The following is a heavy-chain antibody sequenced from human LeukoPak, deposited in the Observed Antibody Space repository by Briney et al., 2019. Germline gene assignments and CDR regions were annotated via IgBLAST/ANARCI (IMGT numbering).Heavy chain of an antibody. D-gene: IGHD6-6*01. J-gene: IGHJ5*02. CDR3: ARDIAARLNWFDP. CDR2: INSDGSST. CDR1: GFTFSSYW. V-gene: IGHV3-74*01. Sequence: VGSLRLSCAASGFTFSSYWMHWVRQAPGKGLVWVSRINSDGSSTSYADSVKGRFTISRDNAKNTLYLQMNSLRAEDTAVYYCARDIAARLNWFDPWGQGTLVTVSS.